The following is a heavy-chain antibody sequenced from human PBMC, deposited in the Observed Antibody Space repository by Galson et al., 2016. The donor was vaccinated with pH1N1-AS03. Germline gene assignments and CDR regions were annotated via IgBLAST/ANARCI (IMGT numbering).Heavy chain of an antibody. J-gene: IGHJ4*02. D-gene: IGHD3-22*01. Sequence: QSGAEVKKPGESLRISCKGSGYSFTSYWISWVRQMPGKGLEWMGRIDPSDSCTNYSPSFQGHVPISADKSISNAYLQWSSLKASDTAMYYCARLGGGAESTMIVVVPESSEDYWGQGTLVTVSS. CDR2: IDPSDSCT. CDR3: ARLGGGAESTMIVVVPESSEDY. CDR1: GYSFTSYW. V-gene: IGHV5-10-1*01.